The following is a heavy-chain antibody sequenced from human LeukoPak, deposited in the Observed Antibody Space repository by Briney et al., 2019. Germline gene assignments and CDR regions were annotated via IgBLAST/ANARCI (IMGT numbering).Heavy chain of an antibody. V-gene: IGHV4-30-4*01. D-gene: IGHD2-15*01. Sequence: SETPSLTCTVSGGSISSGDYYWSWIRQPPGKGLEWIGYIYYSGSTYYNPSLKSRVTISVDTSKNQFSLKLSSVTAADTAVYYCARRYCSGGSCYSHFDYWGQGTLVTVSS. CDR1: GGSISSGDYY. CDR3: ARRYCSGGSCYSHFDY. CDR2: IYYSGST. J-gene: IGHJ4*02.